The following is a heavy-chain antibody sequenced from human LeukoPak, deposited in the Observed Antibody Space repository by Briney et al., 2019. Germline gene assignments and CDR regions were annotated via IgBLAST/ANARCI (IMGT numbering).Heavy chain of an antibody. CDR3: AIEYYDILTGYPTPDYGMDV. V-gene: IGHV1-3*01. J-gene: IGHJ6*02. CDR2: INAGNGNT. CDR1: GYTFTSYA. D-gene: IGHD3-9*01. Sequence: ASVKVSCKASGYTFTSYAMHWVRQAPGQRLEWMGWINAGNGNTKYSQKFQGRVTITRDTSVSTAYMELSSLRSEDTAVYYCAIEYYDILTGYPTPDYGMDVWGQGTTVTVSS.